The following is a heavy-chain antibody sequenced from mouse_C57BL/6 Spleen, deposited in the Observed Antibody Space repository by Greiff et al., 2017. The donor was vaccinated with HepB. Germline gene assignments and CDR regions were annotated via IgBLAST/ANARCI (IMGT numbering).Heavy chain of an antibody. Sequence: QVQLQQSGAELVRPGASVTLSYKASGYTFTDYEMHWVKQTPVHGLEWIGAIDPETGGTAYNQKFKGKAILTADKSSSTAYMELRSLTSEDSAVYYCTRGEDYAWFAYWGQGTLVTVSA. D-gene: IGHD2-4*01. CDR2: IDPETGGT. J-gene: IGHJ3*01. CDR3: TRGEDYAWFAY. CDR1: GYTFTDYE. V-gene: IGHV1-15*01.